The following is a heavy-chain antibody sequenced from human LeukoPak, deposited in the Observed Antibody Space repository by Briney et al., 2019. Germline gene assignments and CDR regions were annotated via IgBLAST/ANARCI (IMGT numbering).Heavy chain of an antibody. V-gene: IGHV3-21*04. CDR1: GFTFSSYS. D-gene: IGHD3-22*01. CDR2: ISSSSSYI. J-gene: IGHJ4*02. Sequence: PGGSLRLSCAASGFTFSSYSMNWVRQAPGKGLEWVSSISSSSSYIYYADSVKGRFTISRDNAKNSLYLQMNSLRAEDTAVYYCARATYYYYDSSGCDYWGQGTLVTVSS. CDR3: ARATYYYYDSSGCDY.